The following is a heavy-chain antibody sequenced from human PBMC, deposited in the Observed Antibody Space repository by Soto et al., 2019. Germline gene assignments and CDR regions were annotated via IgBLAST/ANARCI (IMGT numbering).Heavy chain of an antibody. Sequence: QVQLQESGPGLVKPSQTLSLTCTVSGGSISSGGYYWSWIRQHPGKGLEWIGYIYYSGSTYYNPSLKSRVTISVDTSKNQFSLKLSSVTAADTAVYYCARGSMGDGYNKGFDYWGQGTLVTVSS. CDR1: GGSISSGGYY. J-gene: IGHJ4*02. CDR2: IYYSGST. V-gene: IGHV4-31*03. D-gene: IGHD5-12*01. CDR3: ARGSMGDGYNKGFDY.